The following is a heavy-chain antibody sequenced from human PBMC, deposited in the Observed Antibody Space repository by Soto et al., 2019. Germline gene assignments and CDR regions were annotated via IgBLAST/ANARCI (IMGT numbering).Heavy chain of an antibody. D-gene: IGHD3-10*01. CDR1: GGSISSSSYY. J-gene: IGHJ6*03. CDR2: IYYSGST. V-gene: IGHV4-39*01. CDR3: ARHITMVRGYRHRYYYYMDV. Sequence: SETLSLTCTISGGSISSSSYYWGWIRQPPGKGLEWIGSIYYSGSTYYNPSLKSRVTISVDTSKNQFSLKLSSVTAADTAVYYCARHITMVRGYRHRYYYYMDVWGKGTTVTVSS.